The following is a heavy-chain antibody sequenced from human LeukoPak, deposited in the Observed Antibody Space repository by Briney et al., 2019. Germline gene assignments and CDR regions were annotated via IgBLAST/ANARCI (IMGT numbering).Heavy chain of an antibody. J-gene: IGHJ3*02. CDR3: ARVVAVAPGGAFDI. Sequence: GSLRLSCAASGFTVSSNYMSWVRQAPGKGLEWVSVIYSGGNTYHADSVKGRFTISRDNSKNTLYLQMNSLRAEDTAVYYCARVVAVAPGGAFDIWGQGTMVTVSS. D-gene: IGHD6-19*01. V-gene: IGHV3-66*01. CDR2: IYSGGNT. CDR1: GFTVSSNY.